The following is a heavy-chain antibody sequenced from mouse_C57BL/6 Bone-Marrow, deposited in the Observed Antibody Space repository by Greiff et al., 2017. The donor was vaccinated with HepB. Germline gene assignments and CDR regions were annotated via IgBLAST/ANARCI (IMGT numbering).Heavy chain of an antibody. CDR2: INPNYGTT. V-gene: IGHV1-39*01. J-gene: IGHJ4*01. D-gene: IGHD1-1*01. CDR3: ARDTTVVAGNAMDY. Sequence: VQLKESGPELVKPGASVKISCKASGYSFTVYNMNWVKQSNGKSLEWIGVINPNYGTTSYNQKFKGKATLTVDQSSSTAYMQLNSLTSEDSAVYYCARDTTVVAGNAMDYWGQGTSVTVSS. CDR1: GYSFTVYN.